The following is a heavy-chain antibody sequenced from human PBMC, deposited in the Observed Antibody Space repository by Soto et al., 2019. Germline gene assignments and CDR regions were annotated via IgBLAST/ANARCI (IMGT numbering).Heavy chain of an antibody. CDR3: ARDPNVLRWENWFDP. CDR2: IYYSGST. Sequence: SETLSLTCTVSGGSISSYYWSWIRQPPGKGLEWIGYIYYSGSTNYNPSLKSRVTISVDTSKNQFSLKLSSVTAADTAVYYCARDPNVLRWENWFDPWGQGTLVTVSS. CDR1: GGSISSYY. D-gene: IGHD3-3*01. J-gene: IGHJ5*02. V-gene: IGHV4-59*01.